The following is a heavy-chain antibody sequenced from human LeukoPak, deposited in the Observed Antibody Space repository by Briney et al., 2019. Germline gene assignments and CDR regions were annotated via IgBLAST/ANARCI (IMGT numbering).Heavy chain of an antibody. Sequence: PSETLSLTCTVSGGSISSYYWSWIRQPAGKGLEWIGRIYTSGSTNYNPSLKSRVTMSVDTSKNQFSLKLSSVTAADAAVHHCANYITVAGPYYFDSWGQGTLVTVSS. CDR3: ANYITVAGPYYFDS. J-gene: IGHJ4*02. CDR1: GGSISSYY. CDR2: IYTSGST. V-gene: IGHV4-4*07. D-gene: IGHD6-19*01.